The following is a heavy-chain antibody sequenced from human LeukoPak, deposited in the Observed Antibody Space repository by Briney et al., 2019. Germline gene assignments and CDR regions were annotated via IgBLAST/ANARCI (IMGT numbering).Heavy chain of an antibody. Sequence: GGSLRLSCAASGFTVSSNYMSWVRQAPGKGLEWVSVIYSGGSTYYADSVKGRFTISRDNSKNTLSLQMNSLRAEDTAVYYWAKAVAGIFDPLGQGTLVTVSS. D-gene: IGHD6-19*01. CDR2: IYSGGST. CDR1: GFTVSSNY. J-gene: IGHJ5*01. V-gene: IGHV3-66*01. CDR3: AKAVAGIFDP.